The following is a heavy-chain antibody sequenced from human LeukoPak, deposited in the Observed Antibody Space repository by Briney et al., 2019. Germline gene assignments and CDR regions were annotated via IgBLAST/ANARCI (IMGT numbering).Heavy chain of an antibody. CDR1: GFTFSSYW. J-gene: IGHJ6*02. CDR2: IKQDGSEK. CDR3: ARDFYGPYYYYGMDV. D-gene: IGHD2/OR15-2a*01. Sequence: GGSLRLSCAASGFTFSSYWMSWVRQAPGKGLEWVANIKQDGSEKYYVDSVKGRFTISRDNAKNSLYLQMNSLGAEDTAVYYCARDFYGPYYYYGMDVWGQGTTVTVSS. V-gene: IGHV3-7*05.